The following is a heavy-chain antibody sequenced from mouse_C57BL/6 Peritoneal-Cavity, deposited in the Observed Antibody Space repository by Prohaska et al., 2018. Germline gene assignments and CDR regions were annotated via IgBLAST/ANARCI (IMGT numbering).Heavy chain of an antibody. D-gene: IGHD1-1*01. V-gene: IGHV9-3*01. CDR2: INTYSGVP. CDR1: G. CDR3: ATLVYGSTPAWFAY. Sequence: GMSWVKQAPGKGLKWMGWINTYSGVPTYADDFKGRFAFSLETSASTAYLQINNLKNEDTATYFCATLVYGSTPAWFAYISQGTMVAV. J-gene: IGHJ3*01.